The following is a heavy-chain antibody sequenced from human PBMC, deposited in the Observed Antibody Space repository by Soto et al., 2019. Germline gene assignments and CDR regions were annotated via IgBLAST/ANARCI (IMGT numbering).Heavy chain of an antibody. CDR2: LFPIFGTP. V-gene: IGHV1-69*13. CDR1: GGTFSSYA. D-gene: IGHD5-18*01. J-gene: IGHJ6*02. CDR3: VMVDPAMAEGYYGMDV. Sequence: SVKVSCKASGGTFSSYAISWVRQAPGQGLEWMVGLFPIFGTPNYAQKFQGRVTITADESTSTAYMELSSLRSEDTAVYYCVMVDPAMAEGYYGMDVWGQGTTVTVSS.